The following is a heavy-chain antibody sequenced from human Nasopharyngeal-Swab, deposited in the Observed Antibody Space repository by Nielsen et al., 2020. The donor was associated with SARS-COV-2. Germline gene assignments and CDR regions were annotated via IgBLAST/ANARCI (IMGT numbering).Heavy chain of an antibody. CDR1: GDSVSNSNNS. J-gene: IGHJ4*02. D-gene: IGHD6-6*01. Sequence: SQTLSLTCVISGDSVSNSNNSWSWIRQSPSRGLEWLGRTSYRSRWFTDYAPSVESRITINPDTSKNQLSLLVNSVTPEDTAVYYCARHISSSRAYFDPWGQGTLVTVSS. CDR2: TSYRSRWFT. CDR3: ARHISSSRAYFDP. V-gene: IGHV6-1*01.